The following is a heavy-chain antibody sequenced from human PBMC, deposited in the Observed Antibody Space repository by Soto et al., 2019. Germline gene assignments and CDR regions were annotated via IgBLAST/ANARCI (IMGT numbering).Heavy chain of an antibody. CDR1: GFTFSSYA. V-gene: IGHV3-23*01. D-gene: IGHD2-15*01. Sequence: EVQLLESGGGLVQPGGSLRLSCAASGFTFSSYAMSWVRQAPGKGLEWVSGISSNGGSTYYADSVKGRFTISGDNSEKTLFLQMNSLRAEDTAVYYCAKKYCSGGRCYGVDYWGQGTLVTVSS. J-gene: IGHJ4*02. CDR2: ISSNGGST. CDR3: AKKYCSGGRCYGVDY.